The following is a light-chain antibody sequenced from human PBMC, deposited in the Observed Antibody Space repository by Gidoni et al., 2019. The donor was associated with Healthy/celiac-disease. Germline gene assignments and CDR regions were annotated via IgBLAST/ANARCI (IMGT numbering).Light chain of an antibody. V-gene: IGKV1-39*01. CDR3: QQSYSTPRLT. J-gene: IGKJ4*01. Sequence: EIQMTQSPSSLSTSVGDRVTITCRASQSISSYLNWYQQKPGKAPKLLIYAASSLQSWVPSRFSGSGSGTDFTLTISSLQPEDFATYYCQQSYSTPRLTFGGGTKVEIK. CDR1: QSISSY. CDR2: AAS.